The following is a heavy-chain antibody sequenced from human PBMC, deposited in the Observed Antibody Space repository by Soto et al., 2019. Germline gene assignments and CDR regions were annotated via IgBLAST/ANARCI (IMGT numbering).Heavy chain of an antibody. CDR1: GFTFSSYW. CDR2: IKQDGSEK. CDR3: AGNWNVEYYYYYYMDV. J-gene: IGHJ6*03. V-gene: IGHV3-7*01. D-gene: IGHD1-1*01. Sequence: EVQLVESGGGLVQPGGSLRLSCAASGFTFSSYWMSWVRQAPGKGLEWVANIKQDGSEKYYVDSVKGRFTISRDNAKNSLYLQMNSLRAEDTAVYYCAGNWNVEYYYYYYMDVWGKGTTVTVSS.